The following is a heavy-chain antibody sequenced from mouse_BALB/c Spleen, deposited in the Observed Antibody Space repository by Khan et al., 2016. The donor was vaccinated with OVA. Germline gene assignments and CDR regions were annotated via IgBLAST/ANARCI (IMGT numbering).Heavy chain of an antibody. J-gene: IGHJ4*01. D-gene: IGHD2-12*01. CDR2: INTDSGVP. CDR1: GYTFTTAG. CDR3: ARGGAAFYRSDGGAMDY. Sequence: QIQLVQSGPYLKKAGETVRISCKASGYTFTTAGMQWVQKLPGKGLKWIGWINTDSGVPKYAEDFKGRFAFSLETSASTVYLQITNLKNEDTATYFGARGGAAFYRSDGGAMDYWGQGTSVTVSS. V-gene: IGHV9-4*02.